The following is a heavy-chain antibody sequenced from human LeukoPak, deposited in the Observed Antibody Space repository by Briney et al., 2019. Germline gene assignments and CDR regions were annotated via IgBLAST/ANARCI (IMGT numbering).Heavy chain of an antibody. CDR3: ARGSSHYYDSSGYYL. CDR2: IKQDGSEK. D-gene: IGHD3-22*01. Sequence: PGGSLRLSCAVSGFTFSSYWMSWVRQAPGKGLEWVSNIKQDGSEKYYVDSVKGRFTISRDNAKNSLYLQMNSLRAEDTAVYYCARGSSHYYDSSGYYLWGQGTLVTVSS. CDR1: GFTFSSYW. V-gene: IGHV3-7*03. J-gene: IGHJ5*02.